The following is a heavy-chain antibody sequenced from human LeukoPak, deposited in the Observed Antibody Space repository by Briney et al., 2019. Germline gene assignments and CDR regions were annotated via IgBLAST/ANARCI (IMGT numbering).Heavy chain of an antibody. Sequence: ASVKVSCKISGYTLTDLSMHWVRQAPGKGLEWMGRFDPEDGEKIYAQRFQGRVTMTEDTSTDTAYMKLSGLRSEDTAVYYCATGPIDMIVDYLHYWGQGTLVTVSS. J-gene: IGHJ4*02. D-gene: IGHD3-16*01. CDR2: FDPEDGEK. CDR1: GYTLTDLS. V-gene: IGHV1-24*01. CDR3: ATGPIDMIVDYLHY.